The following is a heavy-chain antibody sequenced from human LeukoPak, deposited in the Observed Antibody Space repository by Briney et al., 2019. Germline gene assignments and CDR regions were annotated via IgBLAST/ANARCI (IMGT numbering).Heavy chain of an antibody. Sequence: PGGSLRLSCAASGFTVSSNYTSWVRQAPEKGLEWVSVIYSAGRTYYADSVKGRFTISRDNSKNTLYLQMDSLRTEDTAVYYCARDSGYTGSDAFDIWGQGTMVTVSS. J-gene: IGHJ3*02. V-gene: IGHV3-66*02. D-gene: IGHD5-12*01. CDR2: IYSAGRT. CDR1: GFTVSSNY. CDR3: ARDSGYTGSDAFDI.